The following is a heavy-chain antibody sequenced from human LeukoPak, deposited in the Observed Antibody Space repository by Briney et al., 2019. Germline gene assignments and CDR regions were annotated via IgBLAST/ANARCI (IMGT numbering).Heavy chain of an antibody. V-gene: IGHV3-7*01. CDR2: INQYESVK. CDR3: ARGGREPYYYYYYMDV. CDR1: GFTFSSYW. Sequence: GESLRLSCAASGFTFSSYWMSWVRQVPGEGLEWVASINQYESVKHYVDSVRGRFTISRDNAKNSLYLQMNSLRAEDTAVYYCARGGREPYYYYYYMDVWGKGTTVTVSS. D-gene: IGHD1-26*01. J-gene: IGHJ6*03.